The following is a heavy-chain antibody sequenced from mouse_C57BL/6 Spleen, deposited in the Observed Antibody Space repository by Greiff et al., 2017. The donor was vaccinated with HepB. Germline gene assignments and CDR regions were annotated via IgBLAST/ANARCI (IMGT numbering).Heavy chain of an antibody. V-gene: IGHV1-55*01. CDR2: IYPGSGST. CDR1: GYTFTSYW. Sequence: VQLQQPGAELVKPGASVKMSCKASGYTFTSYWITWVKQRPGQGLEWIGDIYPGSGSTNYNEKFKSKATLTVDTSSSTAYMQLSSLTSEDSAVYYGAREGIYYGNYDAYWGQGTLVTVSA. D-gene: IGHD2-1*01. J-gene: IGHJ3*01. CDR3: AREGIYYGNYDAY.